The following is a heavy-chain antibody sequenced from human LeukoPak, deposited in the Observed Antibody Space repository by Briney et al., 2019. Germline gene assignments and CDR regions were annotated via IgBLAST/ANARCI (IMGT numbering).Heavy chain of an antibody. CDR1: GFTFSSYW. Sequence: PGGSLRLSCAASGFTFSSYWMSWVRQAPGKGLEWVANIKQDGSEKYNVDSVKGRFTISRDNAKNSLYLQMNSLRAEDTAVYYCARAYSSGWYGDLDYWGQGTLVTVSS. CDR2: IKQDGSEK. V-gene: IGHV3-7*03. CDR3: ARAYSSGWYGDLDY. D-gene: IGHD6-19*01. J-gene: IGHJ4*02.